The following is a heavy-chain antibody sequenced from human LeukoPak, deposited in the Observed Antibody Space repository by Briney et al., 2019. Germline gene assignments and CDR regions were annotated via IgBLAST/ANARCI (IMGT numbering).Heavy chain of an antibody. D-gene: IGHD3-3*01. CDR1: GYTFTGYY. Sequence: ASVKVSCKASGYTFTGYYMHWVRQAPGQGLEWMGRINPNSGGTNYAQKFQGRVTMTRGTSISTAYMELSRLRSDDTAVYYCARAQLRITIFGVVTPAFDYWGQGTLVTVSS. J-gene: IGHJ4*02. CDR3: ARAQLRITIFGVVTPAFDY. V-gene: IGHV1-2*06. CDR2: INPNSGGT.